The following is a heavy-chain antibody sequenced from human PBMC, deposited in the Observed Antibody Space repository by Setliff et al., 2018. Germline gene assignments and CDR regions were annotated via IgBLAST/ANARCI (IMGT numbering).Heavy chain of an antibody. D-gene: IGHD5-12*01. CDR2: IYTSGST. V-gene: IGHV4-61*09. CDR3: AREEDGYNTGAFDI. Sequence: KTSETLSLTCTVSGGSISGGSYYWSWIRQPAGKGLEWIGHIYTSGSTNYNPSLKSRVTISVDTSKNQFSLKLSSVTAADTAVYYCAREEDGYNTGAFDIWGQGTMVTVSS. CDR1: GGSISGGSYY. J-gene: IGHJ3*02.